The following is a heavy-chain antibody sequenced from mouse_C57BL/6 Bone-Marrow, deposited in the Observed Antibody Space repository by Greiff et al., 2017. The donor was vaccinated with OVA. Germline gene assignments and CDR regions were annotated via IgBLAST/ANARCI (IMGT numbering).Heavy chain of an antibody. Sequence: VQLQQSGAELARPGASVKLSCKASGYTFTSYGISWVKQRTGQGLEWIGEIYPRSGNTYYNEKFKGKATLTADKSSSNAYMELRSLTSEDSAVYFCARRIGSSDRDDYWGQGTTLTVSS. J-gene: IGHJ2*01. D-gene: IGHD1-1*01. CDR1: GYTFTSYG. V-gene: IGHV1-81*01. CDR2: IYPRSGNT. CDR3: ARRIGSSDRDDY.